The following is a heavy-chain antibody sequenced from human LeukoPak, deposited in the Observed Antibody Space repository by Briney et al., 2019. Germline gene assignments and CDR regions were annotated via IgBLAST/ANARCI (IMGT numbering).Heavy chain of an antibody. D-gene: IGHD6-13*01. V-gene: IGHV4-59*01. Sequence: SETLPLTCTVSGGSISSYYWSWIRQPPGKGLEWIGYIYYSGSTNYNPSLKSRVTISVDTSKNQFSLKLSSVTAADTAVYYCARGEYSSSWYGRSHYYYGMDVWGQGTTVTVSS. CDR1: GGSISSYY. CDR3: ARGEYSSSWYGRSHYYYGMDV. J-gene: IGHJ6*02. CDR2: IYYSGST.